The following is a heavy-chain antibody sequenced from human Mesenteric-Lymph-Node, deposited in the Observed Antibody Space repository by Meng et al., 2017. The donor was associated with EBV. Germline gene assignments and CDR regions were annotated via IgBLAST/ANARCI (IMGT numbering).Heavy chain of an antibody. V-gene: IGHV4-30-4*01. Sequence: QVLLREAAPCLVNPSETLSLTCTVSGASISSGGYYWNWIRQSPGKGLELIGYIFYGGYTYYNLSLKSRVTISVDVSKNQFSLKLTSVTAADTAVYYCARMEFTYSWYFDLWGRGTLVTVSS. CDR1: GASISSGGYY. D-gene: IGHD1-1*01. CDR3: ARMEFTYSWYFDL. J-gene: IGHJ2*01. CDR2: IFYGGYT.